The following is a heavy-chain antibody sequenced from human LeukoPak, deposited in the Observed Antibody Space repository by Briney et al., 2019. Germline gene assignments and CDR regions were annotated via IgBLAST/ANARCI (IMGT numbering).Heavy chain of an antibody. J-gene: IGHJ4*02. CDR2: INPNSGGT. V-gene: IGHV1-2*02. Sequence: ASVKVSCKASGYTFTGYYMHWVRQAPGQGLAWMGWINPNSGGTNYAQKFQGRVTMTRDTSISTASMELSRLRSDDTAVYYCARVHCSSTSCYTTLDYWGQGTLVTVSS. CDR3: ARVHCSSTSCYTTLDY. D-gene: IGHD2-2*02. CDR1: GYTFTGYY.